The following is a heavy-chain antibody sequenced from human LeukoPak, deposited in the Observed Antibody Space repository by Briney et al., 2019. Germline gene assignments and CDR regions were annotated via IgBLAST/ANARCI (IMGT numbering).Heavy chain of an antibody. CDR1: GGTFSSYA. CDR3: ARTYCSSTSCYSPEFVY. V-gene: IGHV1-69*05. J-gene: IGHJ4*02. CDR2: IIPIFGTA. D-gene: IGHD2-2*02. Sequence: ASVKVSCKASGGTFSSYAISWVRQAPGQGLEWMGGIIPIFGTANYAQKFQGRVTITTDESTSTAYMELRSLRSDDTAVYYCARTYCSSTSCYSPEFVYWGQGTLVTVSS.